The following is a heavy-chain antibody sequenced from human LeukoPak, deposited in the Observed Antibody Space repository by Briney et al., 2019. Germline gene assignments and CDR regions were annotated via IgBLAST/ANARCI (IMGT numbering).Heavy chain of an antibody. Sequence: GGSLRLSCAASGFTFSSYSMNWVRQAPGKGLEWVSYISSSSSTIYYADSVKGRFTISRDNAKNSLYLQMNSLRAEDTAVYYCAREATVGSLDYWGQGTLVTVSS. V-gene: IGHV3-48*01. CDR2: ISSSSSTI. CDR3: AREATVGSLDY. CDR1: GFTFSSYS. J-gene: IGHJ4*02.